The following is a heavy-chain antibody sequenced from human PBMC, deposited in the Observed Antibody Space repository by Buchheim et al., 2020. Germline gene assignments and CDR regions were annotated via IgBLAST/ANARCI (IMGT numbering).Heavy chain of an antibody. CDR2: IREDGYEK. CDR3: AREPYSSSWYYFDY. D-gene: IGHD6-13*01. Sequence: EVQLVESGGSLVQPGGSLRLSCATSGFTLNTYWMSWVRQAPGKGLEWVANIREDGYEKYYVHSVKGRFTISRDNAKNSLYLQMNSLRVEDTAVYYCAREPYSSSWYYFDYWGQGTL. V-gene: IGHV3-7*01. J-gene: IGHJ4*02. CDR1: GFTLNTYW.